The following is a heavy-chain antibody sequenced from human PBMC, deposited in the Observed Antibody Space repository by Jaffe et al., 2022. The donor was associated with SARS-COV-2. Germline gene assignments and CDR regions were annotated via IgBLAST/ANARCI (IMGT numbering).Heavy chain of an antibody. D-gene: IGHD6-13*01. CDR3: AADVSSSWFTRYYYYYMDV. CDR1: GFTFTSSA. V-gene: IGHV1-58*01. Sequence: QMQLVQSGPEVKKPGTSVKVSCKASGFTFTSSAVQWVRQARGQRLEWIGWIVVGSGNTNYAQKFQERVTITRDMSTSTAYMELSSLRSEDTAVYYCAADVSSSWFTRYYYYYMDVWGKGTTVTVSS. CDR2: IVVGSGNT. J-gene: IGHJ6*03.